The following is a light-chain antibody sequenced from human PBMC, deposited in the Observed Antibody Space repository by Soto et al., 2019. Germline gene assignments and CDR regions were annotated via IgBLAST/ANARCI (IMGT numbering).Light chain of an antibody. Sequence: DIQMTQSPSTLSGSVGDRVTITCRASQTISSWLAWYQQKPGKAPKTLIYKTSTLKSGVPSRFSRSGSGTEFTLTISSRQPDDFATYYCQHYNSYSEAFGQGTKLDIK. V-gene: IGKV1-5*03. CDR1: QTISSW. CDR2: KTS. J-gene: IGKJ1*01. CDR3: QHYNSYSEA.